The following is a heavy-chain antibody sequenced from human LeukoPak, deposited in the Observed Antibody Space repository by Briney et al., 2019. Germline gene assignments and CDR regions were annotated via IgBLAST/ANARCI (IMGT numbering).Heavy chain of an antibody. CDR3: AKGVGYCSGGSCQQFDY. J-gene: IGHJ4*02. CDR2: IRGSGGST. D-gene: IGHD2-15*01. Sequence: PGGSLRLSCAASGFTFSSYAMSWVRQAPGKGLEWVSAIRGSGGSTYYADSVKGRFTISRDNSKNTLYLQMNSLRAEDTAVYYCAKGVGYCSGGSCQQFDYWGQGTLVTVSS. CDR1: GFTFSSYA. V-gene: IGHV3-23*01.